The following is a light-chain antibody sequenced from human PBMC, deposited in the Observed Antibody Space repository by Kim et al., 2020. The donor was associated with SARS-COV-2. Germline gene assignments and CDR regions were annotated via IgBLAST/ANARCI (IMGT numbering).Light chain of an antibody. J-gene: IGKJ1*01. Sequence: SQREIATLYGRASQSLSNDGAWYQHRRGRAPRLRIYGASSRATGVADRFSGSGSGTDFTLTISRLEPEEFAVYYCHQYYSSHTTFGQGTKVDIK. V-gene: IGKV3-20*01. CDR3: HQYYSSHTT. CDR1: QSLSND. CDR2: GAS.